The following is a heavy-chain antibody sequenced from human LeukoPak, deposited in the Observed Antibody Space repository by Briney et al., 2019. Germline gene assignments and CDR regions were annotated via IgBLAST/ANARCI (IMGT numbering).Heavy chain of an antibody. V-gene: IGHV4-34*01. CDR3: ARGLGYCSGGSCQGLFDY. D-gene: IGHD2-15*01. Sequence: SETLSLTCAVHGGSFSGYYWSWIRQPPGKGPEWVGEINHSGSTNYNPSLKSRVTISVDTSKNQFSLKLSSVTAADTAVYYCARGLGYCSGGSCQGLFDYWGQGTLVTVSS. CDR2: INHSGST. CDR1: GGSFSGYY. J-gene: IGHJ4*02.